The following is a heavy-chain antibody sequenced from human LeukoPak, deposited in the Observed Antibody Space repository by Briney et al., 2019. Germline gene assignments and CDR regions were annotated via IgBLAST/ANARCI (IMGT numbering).Heavy chain of an antibody. CDR3: XXXXXXXXXXPAASARNWFDP. CDR1: GYSISSGNY. V-gene: IGHV4-38-2*02. Sequence: SETLSLTCTVSGYSISSGNYWGWIRQPPGKGLEWMGSIDHSGSIYYNPSLKSRVTISVDTSKNQFSLKLSSVTAADTAVYYXXXXXXXXXXXPAASARNWFDPWGQGTLVTVSS. CDR2: IDHSGSI. D-gene: IGHD2-2*01. J-gene: IGHJ5*02.